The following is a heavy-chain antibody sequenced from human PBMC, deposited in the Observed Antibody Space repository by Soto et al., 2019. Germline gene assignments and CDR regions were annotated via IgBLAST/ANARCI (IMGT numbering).Heavy chain of an antibody. V-gene: IGHV3-15*01. CDR1: GFTFSNAW. CDR2: IKSKTDGGTT. D-gene: IGHD4-17*01. J-gene: IGHJ6*02. Sequence: PGGSLRLSCAASGFTFSNAWMSWVRQAPGKGLEWVCRIKSKTDGGTTDYAAPVKGRFTISRDDSKNTLYLQMNSLKTEDTAVYYCTTDLYGDPSYYYYYYGMDVWGQGTTVTVSS. CDR3: TTDLYGDPSYYYYYYGMDV.